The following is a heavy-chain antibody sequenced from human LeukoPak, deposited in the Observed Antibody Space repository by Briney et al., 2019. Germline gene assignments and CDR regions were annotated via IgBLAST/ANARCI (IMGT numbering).Heavy chain of an antibody. Sequence: ASVTVSCTASGYTFTGYYMHWVRQAPGQGLEWMGWINPNSGGTNYAQKFQGRVTMTRDTSISTAYMEPSRLRSDDTAVYYCARVPSTVTTTGYFDYWGQGTLVTVSS. V-gene: IGHV1-2*02. D-gene: IGHD4-17*01. CDR2: INPNSGGT. J-gene: IGHJ4*02. CDR3: ARVPSTVTTTGYFDY. CDR1: GYTFTGYY.